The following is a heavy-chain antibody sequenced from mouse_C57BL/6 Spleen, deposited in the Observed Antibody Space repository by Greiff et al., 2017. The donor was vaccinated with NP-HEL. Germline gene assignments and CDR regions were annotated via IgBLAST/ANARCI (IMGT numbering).Heavy chain of an antibody. CDR3: ARPDGYYGYFDY. D-gene: IGHD2-3*01. CDR2: ISSGGSYT. J-gene: IGHJ2*01. Sequence: EVHLVESGGDLVKPGGSLKLSCAASGFTFSSYGMSWVRQTPDKRLEWVATISSGGSYTYYPDSVKGRFTISRDNAKNTLYLQMSSLKSEDTAMYYCARPDGYYGYFDYWGQGTTLTVSS. CDR1: GFTFSSYG. V-gene: IGHV5-6*01.